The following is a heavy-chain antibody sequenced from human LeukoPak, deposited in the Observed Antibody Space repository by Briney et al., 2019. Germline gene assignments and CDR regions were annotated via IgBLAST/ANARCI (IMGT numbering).Heavy chain of an antibody. V-gene: IGHV3-23*01. CDR3: AKSLDYGGNRARLDF. J-gene: IGHJ4*02. D-gene: IGHD4-23*01. CDR2: VSGSGSTT. Sequence: GGSLRLSCAASGFTFSSYWMHWVRQAPGKGLEWVSAVSGSGSTTYYARSVKGRFTVSRDNSKNTLYLQMNSLRVDDTAVYYCAKSLDYGGNRARLDFWGQGTLVTVSS. CDR1: GFTFSSYW.